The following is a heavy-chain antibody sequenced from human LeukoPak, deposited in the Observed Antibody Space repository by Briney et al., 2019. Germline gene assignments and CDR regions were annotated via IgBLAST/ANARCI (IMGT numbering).Heavy chain of an antibody. CDR1: GYTLTSYG. V-gene: IGHV1-18*01. Sequence: ASVKVSCKASGYTLTSYGISWVRQAPGQGLEWMGWISAYNGNTNYAQKLQGRVTMTTDTSTSTAYMELRSLRSDDTAVYYCARDVVHYDFWSGYYTDYWGQGTLVTVSS. J-gene: IGHJ4*02. CDR3: ARDVVHYDFWSGYYTDY. D-gene: IGHD3-3*01. CDR2: ISAYNGNT.